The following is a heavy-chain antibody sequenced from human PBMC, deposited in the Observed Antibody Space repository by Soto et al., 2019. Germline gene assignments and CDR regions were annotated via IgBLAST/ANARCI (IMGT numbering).Heavy chain of an antibody. CDR1: GGSVSSGRFY. J-gene: IGHJ4*02. V-gene: IGHV4-61*01. CDR3: ARSGSGSGWL. D-gene: IGHD6-19*01. CDR2: IYYSGTT. Sequence: SETLSLTCTVSGGSVSSGRFYWSWSRQPPGKGLEWIGYIYYSGTTKYNPSLRSRVTISVDTSKNQFSLKVTSVTAADTAVYYCARSGSGSGWLGGQGTLVTVSS.